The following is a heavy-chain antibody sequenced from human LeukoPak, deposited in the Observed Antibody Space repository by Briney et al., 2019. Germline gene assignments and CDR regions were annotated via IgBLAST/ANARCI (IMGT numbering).Heavy chain of an antibody. V-gene: IGHV3-74*01. CDR1: GFTFSSYW. J-gene: IGHJ4*02. CDR2: ISSDGSGT. D-gene: IGHD1-26*01. Sequence: PGGSLRLSCAVSGFTFSSYWMHWVRQAPGKGLVWVSRISSDGSGTSYADSVKGRFTISRDNAKNTLYLQMNSLRAEDTAVYYCARELETTLYSWGQGTLVTVSS. CDR3: ARELETTLYS.